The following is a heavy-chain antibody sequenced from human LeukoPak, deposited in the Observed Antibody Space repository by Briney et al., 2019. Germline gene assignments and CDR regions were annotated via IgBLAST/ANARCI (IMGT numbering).Heavy chain of an antibody. CDR2: IYQSGST. CDR3: ARNSYYDNSGEGAFDI. Sequence: PSETLSLTCSVSGGSISTGYYYWSWVRQPPGKGLEWIGYIYQSGSTFYNPSLKSRVTISVDRSKNQFSLNLSSVTAADTAVYYCARNSYYDNSGEGAFDIWGQGTMVTVSS. CDR1: GGSISTGYYY. V-gene: IGHV4-30-2*01. D-gene: IGHD3-22*01. J-gene: IGHJ3*02.